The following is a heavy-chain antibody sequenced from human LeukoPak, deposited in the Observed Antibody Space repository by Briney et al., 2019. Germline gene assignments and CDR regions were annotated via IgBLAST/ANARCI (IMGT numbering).Heavy chain of an antibody. D-gene: IGHD2-21*02. Sequence: ASVKVSCKASGYTFTSYDINWVRQATGQGLEWMGWVNPNSGNTGYAQKFQGRVTMTRNTSISTAYMELSSLRSEDTAVYYCARGLTYCGGDCYPFDPWGQGTLVTVSS. J-gene: IGHJ5*02. CDR1: GYTFTSYD. CDR2: VNPNSGNT. CDR3: ARGLTYCGGDCYPFDP. V-gene: IGHV1-8*01.